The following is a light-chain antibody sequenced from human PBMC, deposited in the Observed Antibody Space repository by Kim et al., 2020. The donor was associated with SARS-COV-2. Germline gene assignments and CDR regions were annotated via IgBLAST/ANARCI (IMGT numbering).Light chain of an antibody. CDR2: AAS. V-gene: IGKV1-39*01. CDR1: QSISRY. CDR3: QQTYNTPYT. J-gene: IGKJ2*01. Sequence: DIQMTQSPSSLSVAVGDRVTITCRASQSISRYLNWYQQKTVKPPKILISAASNLQSGVPSRFSGSGSGTGFTLTISSLQPEDLATYYCQQTYNTPYTFGQGTKLAI.